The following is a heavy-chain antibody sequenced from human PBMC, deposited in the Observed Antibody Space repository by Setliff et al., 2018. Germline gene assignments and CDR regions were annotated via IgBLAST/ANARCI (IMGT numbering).Heavy chain of an antibody. CDR1: GFTFTSYY. CDR3: ARGGAIVVATAHFDY. V-gene: IGHV1-46*01. Sequence: GASVKVSCKASGFTFTSYYMFWVRQAPGQGLGWMGIINPSSGSTDYALKFQGRVTMTRDTSTSTVYMELSSLRSEDTAVYYCARGGAIVVATAHFDYWGQGTLVTVSS. J-gene: IGHJ4*02. D-gene: IGHD2-21*02. CDR2: INPSSGST.